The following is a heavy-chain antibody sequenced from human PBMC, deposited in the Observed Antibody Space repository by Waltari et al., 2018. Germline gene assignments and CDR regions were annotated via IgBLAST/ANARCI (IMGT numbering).Heavy chain of an antibody. V-gene: IGHV3-53*01. D-gene: IGHD5-18*01. CDR2: IYSGGNT. J-gene: IGHJ4*02. CDR3: ARDDSYGQFMRFDF. CDR1: GLTVSRNY. Sequence: EVQLVESGGGLIQPGGSLRLSCEASGLTVSRNYMSWVRQAPGKGLECLSAIYSGGNTCDADSVKGRFNISIDNSKNTLYLQMYSLRVDDTAVYYCARDDSYGQFMRFDFWGQGTVVTVSS.